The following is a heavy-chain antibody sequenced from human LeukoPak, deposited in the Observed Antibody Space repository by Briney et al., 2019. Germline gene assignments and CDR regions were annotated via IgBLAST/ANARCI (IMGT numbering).Heavy chain of an antibody. Sequence: SETLSLTCTVSGGSISSYYWSWIRQPPGKGLEWIAYLFCSGSTDYNPSLESRVTISVDTSKNQFSLKLRSVTAADTAVYYCATVAVIRGVTYFDYWGQGTLVTFSS. CDR1: GGSISSYY. V-gene: IGHV4-59*01. J-gene: IGHJ4*02. CDR2: LFCSGST. D-gene: IGHD3-10*01. CDR3: ATVAVIRGVTYFDY.